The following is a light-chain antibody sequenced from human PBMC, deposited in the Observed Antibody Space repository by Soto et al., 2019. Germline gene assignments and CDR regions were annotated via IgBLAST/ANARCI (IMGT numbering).Light chain of an antibody. J-gene: IGKJ1*01. CDR2: KAS. V-gene: IGKV1-5*03. CDR3: QAYHCYSEG. Sequence: QRSRSLSAVSRHERNRVTKTCRASQTISSWLAWYQQKPGKAPKLLIYKASTLKSGVPSRFSGCGFGTEFTLIFSCLQPDDCVCYYCQAYHCYSEGFGEGTKVDIK. CDR1: QTISSW.